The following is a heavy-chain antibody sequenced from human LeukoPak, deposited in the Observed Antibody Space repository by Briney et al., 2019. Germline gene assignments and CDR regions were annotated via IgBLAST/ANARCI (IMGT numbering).Heavy chain of an antibody. CDR3: ARALSYSYGSMDF. CDR2: ISSGSKYI. V-gene: IGHV3-21*01. D-gene: IGHD5-18*01. J-gene: IGHJ4*02. CDR1: GLTFSSYS. Sequence: GGSLRLSCAASGLTFSSYSMNWVRQAPGKGLEWVSSISSGSKYIYNADSVKGRFTISRDNAKNSLYLQMNSLSAEDTAVYYCARALSYSYGSMDFWGQGTLVIVSS.